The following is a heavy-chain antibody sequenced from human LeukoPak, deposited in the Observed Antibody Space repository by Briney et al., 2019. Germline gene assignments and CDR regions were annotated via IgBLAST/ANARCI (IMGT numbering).Heavy chain of an antibody. CDR2: IYYTET. J-gene: IGHJ4*02. V-gene: IGHV4-59*02. D-gene: IGHD3-10*01. Sequence: PSETLSLTCTVSGGSVSNYYWSWIRQSPGKGLEWIGYIYYTETSYNPSLKSRVTISADTSKNQFSLKLYSVTAADTAVYYCATEANGWFGELFVYWGQGTLVTVSS. CDR3: ATEANGWFGELFVY. CDR1: GGSVSNYY.